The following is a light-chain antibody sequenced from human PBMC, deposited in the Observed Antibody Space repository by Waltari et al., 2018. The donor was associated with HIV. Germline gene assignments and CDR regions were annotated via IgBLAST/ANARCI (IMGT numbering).Light chain of an antibody. CDR3: SSYTTRSTPDPNWV. CDR1: SSDVGGYNY. J-gene: IGLJ3*02. CDR2: EVS. Sequence: QSALTQPASVSGSPGQSITISCTGTSSDVGGYNYVSWYQQHPGKAPKLMIFEVSTRPTGVSNRFAGSKSVNTASLTIAGLQAEYEADYYCSSYTTRSTPDPNWVFGGGTKLTVL. V-gene: IGLV2-14*01.